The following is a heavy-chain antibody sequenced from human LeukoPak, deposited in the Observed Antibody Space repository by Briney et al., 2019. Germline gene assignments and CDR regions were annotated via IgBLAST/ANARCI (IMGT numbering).Heavy chain of an antibody. Sequence: GASVKVSRKASGYTFTSYGISWVRQAPGQGLEWMGWISAYNGNTNYAQKLQGRVTMTTDTSTSTAYMELRSLRSDDTAVYYCARSPGGVATITWLDYWGQGTLVTVSS. V-gene: IGHV1-18*01. CDR1: GYTFTSYG. D-gene: IGHD5-12*01. CDR3: ARSPGGVATITWLDY. J-gene: IGHJ4*02. CDR2: ISAYNGNT.